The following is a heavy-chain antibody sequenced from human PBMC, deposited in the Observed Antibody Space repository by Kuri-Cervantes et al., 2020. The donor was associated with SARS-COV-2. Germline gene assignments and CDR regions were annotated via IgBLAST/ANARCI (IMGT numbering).Heavy chain of an antibody. D-gene: IGHD5-24*01. J-gene: IGHJ2*01. CDR2: IYYSVST. Sequence: SETRSPTFTVFGGSISSYYWSWIRQPPGKGLEWIGYIYYSVSTNYNPSLKSRVTISVDTSKNQFSLKLSSVTAADTAVYYCARDPRRWLQHNPDWYFDLWGRGTLVTVSS. CDR1: GGSISSYY. V-gene: IGHV4-59*01. CDR3: ARDPRRWLQHNPDWYFDL.